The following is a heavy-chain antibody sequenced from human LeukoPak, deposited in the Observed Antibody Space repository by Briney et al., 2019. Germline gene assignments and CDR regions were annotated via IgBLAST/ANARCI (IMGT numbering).Heavy chain of an antibody. V-gene: IGHV1-18*01. J-gene: IGHJ4*02. Sequence: ASVKVSCKASGYIFTSYGISWVRQAPGQGLEWMGWISTYNDNTNYAQKLQGRVTMTTDTSTSIAYMELRSLRSDDTAVYYCARGDCTNGVCYPAGYWGQGTLVTVSS. CDR1: GYIFTSYG. CDR2: ISTYNDNT. D-gene: IGHD2-8*01. CDR3: ARGDCTNGVCYPAGY.